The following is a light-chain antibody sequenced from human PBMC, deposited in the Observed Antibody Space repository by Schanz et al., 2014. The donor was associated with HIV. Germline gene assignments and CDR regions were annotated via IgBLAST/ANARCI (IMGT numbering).Light chain of an antibody. V-gene: IGKV3-20*01. CDR2: GAS. J-gene: IGKJ5*01. CDR1: QSVWESQ. Sequence: EIVVTQSPGTLSLSPGERATLSCRASQSVWESQLAWYQQKPGQAPRLLIFGASNRATGIPDRFSGSGSETDFTLTISRLEPEDFAVYYCQQYGSSPITFGQGTRLEIK. CDR3: QQYGSSPIT.